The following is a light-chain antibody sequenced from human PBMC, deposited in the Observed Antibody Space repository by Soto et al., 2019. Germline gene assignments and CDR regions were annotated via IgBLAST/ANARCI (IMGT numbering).Light chain of an antibody. CDR3: HQYSKFPYT. CDR1: QSIDSW. J-gene: IGKJ2*01. Sequence: DVQMTQSPSTLSASVGDRVIITCRPSQSIDSWLAWYQQKRGKAPKLLIYKASILQSGVPSRFSGSDSGSEFTLTISSLQPDDFGTYYCHQYSKFPYTFGPGTKLEIK. V-gene: IGKV1-5*03. CDR2: KAS.